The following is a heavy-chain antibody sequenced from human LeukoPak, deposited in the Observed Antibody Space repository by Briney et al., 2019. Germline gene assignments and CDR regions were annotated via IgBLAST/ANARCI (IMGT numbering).Heavy chain of an antibody. V-gene: IGHV4-4*07. CDR1: GGSIGSYF. CDR2: IYTSGSA. CDR3: TRSLGVQSWSPFFNY. J-gene: IGHJ4*02. Sequence: SETLSLTCTVSGGSIGSYFLSWIRQPAGKGLEWLGRIYTSGSASYNPSLKSRVTMSVDTSKNQFSLKLTSVTAADTAIYYCTRSLGVQSWSPFFNYWGRGVLVTVSS. D-gene: IGHD1-26*01.